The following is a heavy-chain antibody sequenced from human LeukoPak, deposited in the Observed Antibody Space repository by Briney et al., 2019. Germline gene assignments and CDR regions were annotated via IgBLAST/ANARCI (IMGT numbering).Heavy chain of an antibody. V-gene: IGHV3-74*01. D-gene: IGHD3-22*01. CDR2: IDGGGSST. CDR1: GNYW. Sequence: GGSLRLSCAASGNYWMHWVRQVPGKGLVWVSRIDGGGSSTSYADSVKGRFSISRDNGENTLYLQMNSLRVEDTAVYYCARGPGSSGGAYVGDYWGHGTLVTVSS. CDR3: ARGPGSSGGAYVGDY. J-gene: IGHJ4*01.